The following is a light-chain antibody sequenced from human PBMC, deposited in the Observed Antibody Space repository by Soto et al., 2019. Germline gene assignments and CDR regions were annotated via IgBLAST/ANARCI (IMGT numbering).Light chain of an antibody. Sequence: EIVLTQSPATLSLSPGERATLSCRASQSVGSYLAWYQQKPGQAPRLLIYDASNRATGIPARFSGSGSGTEFTLTISSLQSEDFAVYYCQQRSNWPITFGQGTRLEIK. J-gene: IGKJ5*01. CDR3: QQRSNWPIT. CDR1: QSVGSY. V-gene: IGKV3-11*01. CDR2: DAS.